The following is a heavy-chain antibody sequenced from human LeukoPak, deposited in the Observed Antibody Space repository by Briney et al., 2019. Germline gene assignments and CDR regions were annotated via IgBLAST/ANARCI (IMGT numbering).Heavy chain of an antibody. CDR3: ARATMRGFLDRFDP. CDR2: IIPIFGTA. V-gene: IGHV1-69*13. D-gene: IGHD3-3*01. CDR1: GGTFSSYA. Sequence: SVKVSXKASGGTFSSYAISWVRQAPGQGLEWMGGIIPIFGTANYAQKFQGRVTITADESTSTAYMELSSLRSEDTAVYYCARATMRGFLDRFDPWGQGTLVTVSS. J-gene: IGHJ5*02.